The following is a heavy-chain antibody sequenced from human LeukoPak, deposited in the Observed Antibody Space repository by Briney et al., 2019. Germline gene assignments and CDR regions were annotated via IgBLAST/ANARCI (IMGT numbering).Heavy chain of an antibody. CDR3: ARGGGIAAAVPNYYFDY. D-gene: IGHD6-13*01. Sequence: SETLSLTCAVYGGSFSGYYWSWNRQPPGKGLEWIGEINHSGSTNYNPSLKSRVTISVDTSKNQFSLKLSSVTAADTAVYYCARGGGIAAAVPNYYFDYWGQGTLVAVSS. V-gene: IGHV4-34*01. CDR1: GGSFSGYY. J-gene: IGHJ4*02. CDR2: INHSGST.